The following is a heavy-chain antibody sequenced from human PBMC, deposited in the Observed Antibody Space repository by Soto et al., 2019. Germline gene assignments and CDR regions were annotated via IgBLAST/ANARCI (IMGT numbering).Heavy chain of an antibody. CDR3: AKARSSSRYYFDY. CDR2: ISWNSGSI. V-gene: IGHV3-9*01. D-gene: IGHD6-6*01. CDR1: GFTFDDYA. Sequence: EVQLVESGGGLVQPGRSLRLSCAASGFTFDDYAMHWVRQAPGKGLEWVSGISWNSGSIGYADSVKGRFTISRDNAKNSLYLQMNSLRAEDTALYYCAKARSSSRYYFDYWGQGTLVTVSS. J-gene: IGHJ4*02.